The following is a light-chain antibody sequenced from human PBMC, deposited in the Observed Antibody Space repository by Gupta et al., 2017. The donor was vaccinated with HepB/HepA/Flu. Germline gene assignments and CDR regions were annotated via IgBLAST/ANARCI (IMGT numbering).Light chain of an antibody. CDR1: QSVLYSPNNKNY. Sequence: DIVVTQSSDSLPVSLGERTNISCKSSQSVLYSPNNKNYLAWYQQKAAQPPKRLIHWASTRGSGVTDRFIGGGSWTDFTLIISSLQTEDVAVYYCYQYYITPSSFGPGTKVAI. CDR3: YQYYITPSS. J-gene: IGKJ3*01. CDR2: WAS. V-gene: IGKV4-1*01.